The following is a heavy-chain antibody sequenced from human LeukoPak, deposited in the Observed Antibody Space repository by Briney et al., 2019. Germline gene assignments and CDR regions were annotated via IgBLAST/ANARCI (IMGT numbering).Heavy chain of an antibody. J-gene: IGHJ4*02. Sequence: TSETLSLTCTVSGGSISSYYWSWLRQPPGKGLEWIGYIYYSGSTNYNPSLKSRVTISVDTSKNQFSLKLSSVTAADTAVYYCASSRGYSAYGGFDYWGQGTLVTVSS. V-gene: IGHV4-59*01. CDR2: IYYSGST. CDR3: ASSRGYSAYGGFDY. CDR1: GGSISSYY. D-gene: IGHD5-12*01.